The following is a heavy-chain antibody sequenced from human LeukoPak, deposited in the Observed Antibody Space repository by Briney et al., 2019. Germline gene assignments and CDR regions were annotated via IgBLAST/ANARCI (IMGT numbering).Heavy chain of an antibody. CDR1: GFSLSTSGVG. V-gene: IGHV2-5*02. D-gene: IGHD3-22*01. CDR2: IYWDDDK. CDR3: AHKVVVIGARGLFDP. J-gene: IGHJ5*02. Sequence: SGPTLVKPTQTLTLTCTFSGFSLSTSGVGVVWIRQPPGKALEWLALIYWDDDKRYSPSLKSRLTITKDTSKNQVVLTMTNMDPVDTATYYCAHKVVVIGARGLFDPWGQGTLVTVSS.